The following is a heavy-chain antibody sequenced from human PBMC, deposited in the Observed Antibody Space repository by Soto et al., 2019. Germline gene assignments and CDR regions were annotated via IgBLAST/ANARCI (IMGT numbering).Heavy chain of an antibody. CDR2: ISAYNGNT. CDR1: GYTFTSYG. V-gene: IGHV1-18*01. CDR3: ARVVIQLWLLSAFDI. Sequence: ASVKVSCKASGYTFTSYGISWVRQAPGQGLEWMGWISAYNGNTNYAQKLQGRVTMTTDTSTSTAYMELRSLRSDDTAVYYCARVVIQLWLLSAFDIWGQETMVTVSS. D-gene: IGHD5-18*01. J-gene: IGHJ3*02.